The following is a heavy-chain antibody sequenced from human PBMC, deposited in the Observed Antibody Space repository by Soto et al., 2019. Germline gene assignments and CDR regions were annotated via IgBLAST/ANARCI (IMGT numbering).Heavy chain of an antibody. V-gene: IGHV5-10-1*01. CDR3: ASSYSSGWYSLYYYGMDV. CDR2: IDPSDSYT. Sequence: PGESLKISCKGSGYSFTSYWISWVRQMPGKGLEWMGRIDPSDSYTNYSPSFQGHVTISADKSISTAYLQWSSLKASDTAMYYCASSYSSGWYSLYYYGMDVWGQGTTVTVSS. CDR1: GYSFTSYW. D-gene: IGHD6-19*01. J-gene: IGHJ6*02.